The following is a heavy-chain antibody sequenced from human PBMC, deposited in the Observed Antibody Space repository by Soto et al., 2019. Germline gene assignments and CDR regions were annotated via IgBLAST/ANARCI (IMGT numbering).Heavy chain of an antibody. CDR2: ISSSSRHI. CDR3: ITGESSRWSPDGFHI. D-gene: IGHD6-19*01. CDR1: GFTFNSYS. J-gene: IGHJ3*02. Sequence: GGSLRLSCAASGFTFNSYSMNWVRQAPWKGLEWVSSISSSSRHIYYVDSVKGRFTISRDNAKNAVFLQMTSLTVEDAAVYYCITGESSRWSPDGFHIWGPGTMITFSS. V-gene: IGHV3-21*01.